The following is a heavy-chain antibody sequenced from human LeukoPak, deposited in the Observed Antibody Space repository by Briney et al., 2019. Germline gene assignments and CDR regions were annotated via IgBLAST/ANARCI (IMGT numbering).Heavy chain of an antibody. CDR3: ARADSGTYHYYYYMDV. CDR2: IIPIFGTA. J-gene: IGHJ6*03. D-gene: IGHD1-26*01. Sequence: ASVKVSCKASGGTFSSYAISWVRQAPGQGLEWMGGIIPIFGTANYAQKFQGRVTITTDESTSTAYMELSSLRSEDTAVYFCARADSGTYHYYYYMDVWGKGTTVAVSS. V-gene: IGHV1-69*05. CDR1: GGTFSSYA.